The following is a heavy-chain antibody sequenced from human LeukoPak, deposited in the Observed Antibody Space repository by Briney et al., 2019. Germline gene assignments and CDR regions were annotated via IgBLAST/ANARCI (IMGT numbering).Heavy chain of an antibody. CDR1: GYTFTSYG. V-gene: IGHV1-18*01. Sequence: ASVKVSCKASGYTFTSYGISWVRQAPGQGLEWMRWISAYNGNTNYAQKLQGRVTMTTDTSTSTAYMELRSLRSDDTAVYYCARVTYYYDSSGYYSARRGYLDYWGQGTLVTVSS. CDR3: ARVTYYYDSSGYYSARRGYLDY. D-gene: IGHD3-22*01. CDR2: ISAYNGNT. J-gene: IGHJ4*02.